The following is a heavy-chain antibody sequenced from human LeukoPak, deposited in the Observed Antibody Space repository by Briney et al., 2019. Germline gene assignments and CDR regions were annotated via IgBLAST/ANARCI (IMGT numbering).Heavy chain of an antibody. Sequence: ASVKVSCKASGYTFTNYAMHWVRLAPGQRLQWMGWINLVNGNTKYSQYFEGRVTITRDTSASTVYMELSSLRPDDMAVYYCARAAVRGLLGYCSGGSCYSFDYWGQGTLVTVSS. V-gene: IGHV1-3*03. D-gene: IGHD2-15*01. CDR2: INLVNGNT. CDR3: ARAAVRGLLGYCSGGSCYSFDY. CDR1: GYTFTNYA. J-gene: IGHJ4*02.